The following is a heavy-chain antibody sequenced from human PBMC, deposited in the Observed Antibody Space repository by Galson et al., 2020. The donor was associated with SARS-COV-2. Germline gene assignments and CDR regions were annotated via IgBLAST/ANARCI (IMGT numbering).Heavy chain of an antibody. CDR2: IKQDGSEK. V-gene: IGHV3-7*03. Sequence: GGSLRLSCAASGFTFSSYWMSWVRQAPGKGLEWVANIKQDGSEKYYVDSVKGRFTISRDNAKNSLYLQMNSLRAEDTAVYYCAREGTAPNYYYYGMDVWGQGTTVTVSS. CDR1: GFTFSSYW. D-gene: IGHD1-1*01. J-gene: IGHJ6*02. CDR3: AREGTAPNYYYYGMDV.